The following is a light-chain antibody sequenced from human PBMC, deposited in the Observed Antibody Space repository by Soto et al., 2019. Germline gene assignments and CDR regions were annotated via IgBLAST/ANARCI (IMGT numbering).Light chain of an antibody. CDR1: QTVSSY. J-gene: IGKJ4*01. V-gene: IGKV3-11*01. CDR3: QQRSNWPLT. Sequence: EIVLTQSPATLSLSPGERATLSCRASQTVSSYLAWYQYKPGQAPRLLIYDASSRATGIPARFSGSGSGTDFTLAVSSLEPEDFAVYYCQQRSNWPLTFGGGTKVEIK. CDR2: DAS.